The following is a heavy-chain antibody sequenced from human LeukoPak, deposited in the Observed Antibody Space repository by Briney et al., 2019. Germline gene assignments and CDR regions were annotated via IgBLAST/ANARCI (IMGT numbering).Heavy chain of an antibody. D-gene: IGHD1-1*01. CDR2: IYYSGST. CDR1: GGSISSGGYY. CDR3: ARVTSWSAFDI. V-gene: IGHV4-31*03. Sequence: SETLSLTCTVSGGSISSGGYYWSWIRQHPGKGLEWIGYIYYSGSTYYNPSLKSRVTISVDTSKNQFSLKLSSVTAADTAVYYRARVTSWSAFDIWGQGTMVTVSS. J-gene: IGHJ3*02.